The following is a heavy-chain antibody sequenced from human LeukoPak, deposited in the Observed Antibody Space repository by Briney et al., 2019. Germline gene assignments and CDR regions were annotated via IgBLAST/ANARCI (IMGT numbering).Heavy chain of an antibody. CDR3: VRGGRGFNFCLDH. CDR2: IIPMFDTS. D-gene: IGHD3-10*01. J-gene: IGHJ4*02. V-gene: IGHV1-69*06. Sequence: ASVKVSCKASGDTFSSCAYSWVRQAPGQGLEWMGRIIPMFDTSNYAQKFQGRVTITADKSTSTAYMELRSLRSEDTAVYYCVRGGRGFNFCLDHGGQGTLVTVSS. CDR1: GDTFSSCA.